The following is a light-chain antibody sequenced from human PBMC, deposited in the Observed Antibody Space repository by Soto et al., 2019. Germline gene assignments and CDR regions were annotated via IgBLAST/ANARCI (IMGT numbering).Light chain of an antibody. CDR3: QQYNKWRT. CDR2: GAS. V-gene: IGKV3-15*01. J-gene: IGKJ1*01. Sequence: EIVMTQSPVTLSVSPGERATLSCRASQSVSSYLAWYQQKPGQAPRLLLYGASTRATGIPVRFSGSGFGTEFTLTISSLQSEDFAVYYCQQYNKWRTFGQGTKVDI. CDR1: QSVSSY.